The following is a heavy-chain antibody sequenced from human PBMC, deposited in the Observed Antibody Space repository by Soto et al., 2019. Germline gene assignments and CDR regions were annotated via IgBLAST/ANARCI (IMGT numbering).Heavy chain of an antibody. CDR2: IIPIFGTA. CDR3: ASSPAGYCSGGSCYSVHY. J-gene: IGHJ4*02. V-gene: IGHV1-69*13. Sequence: GASVKVSCKASGGTVSSYAISWVRQAPGQGLEWMGGIIPIFGTANYAQKFQGRVTITADESTSTAYMELSSLRSEDTAVYYCASSPAGYCSGGSCYSVHYWGQGTLVTVSS. D-gene: IGHD2-15*01. CDR1: GGTVSSYA.